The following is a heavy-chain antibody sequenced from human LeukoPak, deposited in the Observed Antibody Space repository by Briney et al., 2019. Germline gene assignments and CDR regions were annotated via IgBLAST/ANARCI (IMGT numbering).Heavy chain of an antibody. V-gene: IGHV3-21*01. CDR3: ARDPTPRYCSGGSCYTHYGMDV. Sequence: GGSLRLSCAASGFTFSSYTMNWVRQAPGKGLEWVSSISSSSSYIYYADSVKGRLTTSRDNAKNSLYLQMNSLRAEDTAVYYCARDPTPRYCSGGSCYTHYGMDVWGQGTTVTVSS. D-gene: IGHD2-15*01. CDR1: GFTFSSYT. J-gene: IGHJ6*02. CDR2: ISSSSSYI.